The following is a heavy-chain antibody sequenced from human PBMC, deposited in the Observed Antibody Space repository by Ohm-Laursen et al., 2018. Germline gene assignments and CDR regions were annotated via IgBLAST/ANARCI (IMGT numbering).Heavy chain of an antibody. CDR3: AKAGYSSSSPDY. D-gene: IGHD6-6*01. CDR2: ISGSGGST. V-gene: IGHV3-23*01. CDR1: GFTFSSYA. Sequence: GSLRLSCTASGFTFSSYAMSWVRQAPGKGLEWVSAISGSGGSTYYADSVKGRFTISRDNSKNTLYLQMNSLRAEDTAVYYCAKAGYSSSSPDYWGQGTLVTVSS. J-gene: IGHJ4*02.